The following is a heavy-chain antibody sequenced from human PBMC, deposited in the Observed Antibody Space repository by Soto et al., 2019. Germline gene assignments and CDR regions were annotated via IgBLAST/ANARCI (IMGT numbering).Heavy chain of an antibody. CDR2: TYYRSKWYN. D-gene: IGHD2-15*01. CDR1: GDSVSRNTAA. CDR3: ARDKKARGVAVYNWFDP. Sequence: PSQTLSLTCAISGDSVSRNTAAWNWIRQSPSRGLEWLGRTYYRSKWYNDYAVSVKSRITINPDTSKNQFSLQLNSVTPEDTAVYYCARDKKARGVAVYNWFDPWGQGTLVTVSS. J-gene: IGHJ5*02. V-gene: IGHV6-1*01.